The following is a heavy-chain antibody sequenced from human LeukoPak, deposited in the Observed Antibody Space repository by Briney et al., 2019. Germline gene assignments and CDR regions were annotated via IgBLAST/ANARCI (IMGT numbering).Heavy chain of an antibody. CDR1: SGSINSRRYD. CDR2: IYYSGST. Sequence: SETLSLTGTVYSGSINSRRYDWGSIRQAPGKGLEWNGSIYYSGSTYYNPALKSRVTMSVETSKNQFWLKLSSVTAADTAVYYCAREKYYFDYWGQGTLVTVSS. V-gene: IGHV4-39*07. J-gene: IGHJ4*02. CDR3: AREKYYFDY.